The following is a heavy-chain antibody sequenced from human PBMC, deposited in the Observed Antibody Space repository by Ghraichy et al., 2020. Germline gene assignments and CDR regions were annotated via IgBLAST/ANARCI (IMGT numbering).Heavy chain of an antibody. Sequence: GESLNISCAASGFTFSSYAMSWVRQAPGKGLEWVSGISGSGGSTYYADSVKGRFTISRDNSRNTLYLQMNSLRAEDTAVYFCAKRRVGGYDLSDYWGQGTLVTVSS. V-gene: IGHV3-23*01. J-gene: IGHJ4*02. CDR3: AKRRVGGYDLSDY. CDR1: GFTFSSYA. D-gene: IGHD5-12*01. CDR2: ISGSGGST.